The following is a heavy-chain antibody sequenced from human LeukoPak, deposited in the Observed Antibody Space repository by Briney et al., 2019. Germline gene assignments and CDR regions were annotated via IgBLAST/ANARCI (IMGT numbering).Heavy chain of an antibody. V-gene: IGHV1-18*01. CDR2: ISAYNGNT. J-gene: IGHJ3*02. CDR1: GYTFTSYG. CDR3: ARAPMLVVPAAIGSPHAFDI. D-gene: IGHD2-2*02. Sequence: ASVKVSCKASGYTFTSYGISWVRQAPGQGLEWMGWISAYNGNTNYAQKLQGRVTMTTDTSTSTAYMELRSLRSDDTAVYYCARAPMLVVPAAIGSPHAFDIWGQGTMVTVSS.